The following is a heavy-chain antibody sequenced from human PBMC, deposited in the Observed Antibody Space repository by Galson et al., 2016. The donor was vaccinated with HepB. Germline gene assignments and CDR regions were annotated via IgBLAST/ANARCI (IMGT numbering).Heavy chain of an antibody. CDR3: VQGSTAPAV. CDR2: ISRRGDST. V-gene: IGHV3-23*01. CDR1: GFTFNNYG. J-gene: IGHJ6*04. D-gene: IGHD1-26*01. Sequence: SLRLSCAASGFTFNNYGMTWVRQAPGKGLEVVSRISRRGDSTDYADSVKGRFTISRDNSKNTLSLPMNSLRAEDTAVYYCVQGSTAPAVWGKGTTVTVSS.